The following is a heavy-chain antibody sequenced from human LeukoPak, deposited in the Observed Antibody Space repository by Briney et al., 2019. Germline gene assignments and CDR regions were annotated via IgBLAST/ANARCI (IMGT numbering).Heavy chain of an antibody. J-gene: IGHJ5*02. CDR2: IYYSGST. CDR3: ARVGYCSSTSCFYFDP. CDR1: GGSISSGGYS. D-gene: IGHD2-2*01. V-gene: IGHV4-30-4*07. Sequence: SETLSLTCAVSGGSISSGGYSWSWIRQPPGKGLEWIGYIYYSGSTYYNPSLKSRVTISVDTSKNQFSLKLSSVTAADTAVYYCARVGYCSSTSCFYFDPWGQGTLVTVSS.